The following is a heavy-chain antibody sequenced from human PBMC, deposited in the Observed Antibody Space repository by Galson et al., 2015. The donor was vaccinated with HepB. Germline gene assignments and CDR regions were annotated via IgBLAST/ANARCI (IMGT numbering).Heavy chain of an antibody. D-gene: IGHD1-26*01. CDR2: ISPYNGNT. J-gene: IGHJ4*02. CDR3: ARGSSGSFLPLDY. CDR1: GYTFSSYG. V-gene: IGHV1-18*01. Sequence: SCKASGYTFSSYGINWVRQAPGQGLEWMGWISPYNGNTNYIRKVRGRVTVTADTSTTTAYMELRSLRSDDTAIYYCARGSSGSFLPLDYWGQGTLVTVSS.